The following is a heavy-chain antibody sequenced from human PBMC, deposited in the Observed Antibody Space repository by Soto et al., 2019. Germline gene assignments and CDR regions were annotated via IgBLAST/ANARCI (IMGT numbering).Heavy chain of an antibody. CDR2: IWYDGSNK. CDR1: GFTFSSYG. V-gene: IGHV3-33*01. D-gene: IGHD6-13*01. J-gene: IGHJ6*02. CDR3: ARDLYSSSWYYYYGMDV. Sequence: QVQLVESGGGVVQPGRSLRLSCAASGFTFSSYGMHWVRQAPGKGLEWVAVIWYDGSNKYYADSVKGRFTISRDNSKNTLYRQMNSLRAEDTAVYYCARDLYSSSWYYYYGMDVWGQGTTVTVSS.